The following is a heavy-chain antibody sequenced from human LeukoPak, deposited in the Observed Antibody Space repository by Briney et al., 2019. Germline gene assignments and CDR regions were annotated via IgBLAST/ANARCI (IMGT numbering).Heavy chain of an antibody. CDR2: ISSSGSTI. V-gene: IGHV3-48*04. CDR1: GVTFSSYS. CDR3: ARGRGYSGHIPQYLDY. D-gene: IGHD5-12*01. J-gene: IGHJ4*02. Sequence: PGGSLRLSCAVSGVTFSSYSMNWVRQAPGKGLEWVSYISSSGSTIYYADSVKGRFTISRDNAKNSLYLQMNSLRAEDTAVYYCARGRGYSGHIPQYLDYWGQGTLVTVSS.